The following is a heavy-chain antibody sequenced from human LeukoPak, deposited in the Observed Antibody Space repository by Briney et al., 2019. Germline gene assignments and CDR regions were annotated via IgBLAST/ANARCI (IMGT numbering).Heavy chain of an antibody. Sequence: GGSLRLSCAASGFTFSSYGMHWVRQAPGKGLEWVAVISYDGSNKYYADSVKGRFTISRDNSKNTLYLQMNSLRAEDTAVYYCAKDPYGVRGVIDYWGQGTLVTVSS. J-gene: IGHJ4*02. CDR3: AKDPYGVRGVIDY. V-gene: IGHV3-30*18. D-gene: IGHD3-10*01. CDR1: GFTFSSYG. CDR2: ISYDGSNK.